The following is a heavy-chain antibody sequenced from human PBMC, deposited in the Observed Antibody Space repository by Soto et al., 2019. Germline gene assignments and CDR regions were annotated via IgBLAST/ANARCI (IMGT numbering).Heavy chain of an antibody. CDR2: IDPSHSQT. D-gene: IGHD3-22*01. Sequence: PGESLKISCKGSGYSFAGYWITWVRQKPGKGLEWMGRIDPSHSQTYYSPSFRGHVNISVTKSITTVFLQWSSLRASDTAMYYCARQIYDSDTGPNFQYYFDSWGQGTGVTVSS. J-gene: IGHJ4*02. CDR1: GYSFAGYW. CDR3: ARQIYDSDTGPNFQYYFDS. V-gene: IGHV5-10-1*01.